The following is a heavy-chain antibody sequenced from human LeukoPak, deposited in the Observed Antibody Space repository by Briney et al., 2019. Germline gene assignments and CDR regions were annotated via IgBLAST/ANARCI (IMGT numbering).Heavy chain of an antibody. J-gene: IGHJ4*02. CDR1: GFTFSSYW. D-gene: IGHD6-6*01. CDR2: ISSSRSYT. V-gene: IGHV3-21*01. CDR3: ARVDAALDY. Sequence: PGGSLRLSCAASGFTFSSYWMHWVRQAPGKGLEWVSSISSSRSYTYYADSVKGRFTISRDNAKNSLYLQMNSLRAEDTAIYYCARVDAALDYWGQGTLVTVSS.